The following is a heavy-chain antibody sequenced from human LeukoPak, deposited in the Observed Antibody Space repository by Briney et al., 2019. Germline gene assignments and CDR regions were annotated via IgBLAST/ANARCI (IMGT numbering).Heavy chain of an antibody. Sequence: GASVKVSCKASGYTFTSYGISWVRQAPGQGLEWMGWISAYNGNTNYAQKLQGRVTMTTDTSTSTAYMELRSLRSDDTAVYYCAREHVDGDYAGPFDYWGQGTLVTVSS. CDR1: GYTFTSYG. CDR3: AREHVDGDYAGPFDY. CDR2: ISAYNGNT. V-gene: IGHV1-18*01. D-gene: IGHD4-17*01. J-gene: IGHJ4*02.